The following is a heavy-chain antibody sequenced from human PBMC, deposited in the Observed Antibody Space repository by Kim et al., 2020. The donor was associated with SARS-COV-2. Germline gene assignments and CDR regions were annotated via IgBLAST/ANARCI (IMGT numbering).Heavy chain of an antibody. CDR2: MRGDGTDK. V-gene: IGHV3-7*01. CDR1: GFKFSDYC. J-gene: IGHJ4*02. D-gene: IGHD3-16*01. Sequence: GGSLRLSCAGSGFKFSDYCLPWARQAPGKGLEWLANMRGDGTDKHYADSVKGRFTISRDNAKNTLFLQMTSLRVEDTALYYCAREGGAYVEAAYWGQGTL. CDR3: AREGGAYVEAAY.